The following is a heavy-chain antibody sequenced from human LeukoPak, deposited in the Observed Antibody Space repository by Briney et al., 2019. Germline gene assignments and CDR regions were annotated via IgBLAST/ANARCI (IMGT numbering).Heavy chain of an antibody. CDR1: GYTFTGYY. CDR3: VRDRSLNY. CDR2: VNPNSGDT. Sequence: ASVKVSCKASGYTFTGYYIHWLRQAPGQGLEWMGWVNPNSGDTNYAQNFQGRVTMTRDTSITTAYMELSRLTYDDPAVYYCVRDRSLNYWGQGTLVTVSS. J-gene: IGHJ4*02. V-gene: IGHV1-2*02.